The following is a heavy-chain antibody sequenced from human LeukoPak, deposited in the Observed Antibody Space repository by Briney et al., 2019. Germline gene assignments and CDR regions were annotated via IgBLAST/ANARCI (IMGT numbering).Heavy chain of an antibody. CDR2: INPNSGGT. Sequence: ASVKVSCKASGYTFTGYYIHWVRQAPGQGLEWMGWINPNSGGTNYAQKFQGRVTMTRDTSISTAYMELSTLRSDDTAVYYCAKNCQLLSYNCFDPWGQGTLVTVSS. J-gene: IGHJ5*02. V-gene: IGHV1-2*02. CDR1: GYTFTGYY. CDR3: AKNCQLLSYNCFDP. D-gene: IGHD2-2*01.